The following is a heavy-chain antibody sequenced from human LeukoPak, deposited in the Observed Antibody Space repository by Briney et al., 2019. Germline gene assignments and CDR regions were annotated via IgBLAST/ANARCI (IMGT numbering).Heavy chain of an antibody. V-gene: IGHV1-8*03. Sequence: ASVKVSCKASGYTFTSYDINWVRQATGQGLEWMGWMNPNSGNTGYAQKFQGRVTITRNTSISTAYMELSSLRSEDTAVYYCARAPYSSDSKSGGMWTWGQGTLVTVSS. J-gene: IGHJ5*02. CDR2: MNPNSGNT. CDR3: ARAPYSSDSKSGGMWT. CDR1: GYTFTSYD. D-gene: IGHD6-19*01.